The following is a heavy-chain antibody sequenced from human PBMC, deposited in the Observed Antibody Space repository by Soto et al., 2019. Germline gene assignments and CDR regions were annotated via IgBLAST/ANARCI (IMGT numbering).Heavy chain of an antibody. Sequence: EVRLVESGGGLVQPGGSLRLSFAASGFTFISYWMHWVRQAPGKGRVWVSRINSDGSSTNYADSVRGRFTISRDNAKNTLYLQMNSLGAEDRAVYYCARNWGSDYWGQGTLVAVSS. CDR1: GFTFISYW. J-gene: IGHJ4*02. CDR3: ARNWGSDY. D-gene: IGHD7-27*01. CDR2: INSDGSST. V-gene: IGHV3-74*01.